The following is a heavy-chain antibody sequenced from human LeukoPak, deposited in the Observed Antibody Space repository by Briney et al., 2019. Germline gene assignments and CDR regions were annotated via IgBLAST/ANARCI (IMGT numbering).Heavy chain of an antibody. Sequence: SETLSLTCAVYGGSFSGYYWSWIRQPPGKGLEWIGEINHSGSTNYNPSLKSRVTISVDTSKNQFSQKLSSVTAADTAVYYCARGFSYYYYGMDVWGQGTTVTVSS. J-gene: IGHJ6*02. CDR1: GGSFSGYY. V-gene: IGHV4-34*01. CDR2: INHSGST. CDR3: ARGFSYYYYGMDV.